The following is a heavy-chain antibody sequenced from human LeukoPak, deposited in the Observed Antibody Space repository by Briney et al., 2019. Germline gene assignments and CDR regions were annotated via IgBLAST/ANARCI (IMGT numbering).Heavy chain of an antibody. CDR3: AKELDTMFFDY. D-gene: IGHD3-10*02. CDR2: AGWAGGTT. Sequence: GGSLRLSCATSVFNFDRYTIHWVRQAPGKGLEWVSLAGWAGGTTFYSDSVRGRFTISRDSGRKSVYLQMNSLTTDDTAFYFCAKELDTMFFDYWGQGALVTVSS. J-gene: IGHJ4*02. CDR1: VFNFDRYT. V-gene: IGHV3-43*01.